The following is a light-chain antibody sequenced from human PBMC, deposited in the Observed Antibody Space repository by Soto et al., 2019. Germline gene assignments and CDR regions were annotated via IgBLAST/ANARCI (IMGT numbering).Light chain of an antibody. CDR1: QSVSSSY. Sequence: EIVLTQSPCTLSLSPGERATLSCRASQSVSSSYLAWYQQKPGQAPRLLIYGASSRATGIPDRFSGRGSGTDFTLTISRLEPEDFAVYYCQQYGSSPPVFTFGQGTLLEIK. CDR2: GAS. J-gene: IGKJ5*01. V-gene: IGKV3-20*01. CDR3: QQYGSSPPVFT.